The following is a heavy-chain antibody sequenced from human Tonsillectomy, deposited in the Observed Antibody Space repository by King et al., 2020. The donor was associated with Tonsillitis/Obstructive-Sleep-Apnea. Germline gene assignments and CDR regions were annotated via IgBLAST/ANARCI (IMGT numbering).Heavy chain of an antibody. V-gene: IGHV1-69*10. J-gene: IGHJ4*02. CDR1: GDTFSSYA. Sequence: AQLVQSGAEVKKPGSSVKVSCKASGDTFSSYAITWVRQAPGQGLEWMGGIIPIFGVANYAQKFQDRVTITADKSTSTAYMELSSLRSEDTAVYYCASQYYDSSGYYYFDYWGQGTLVTVSS. CDR3: ASQYYDSSGYYYFDY. D-gene: IGHD3-22*01. CDR2: IIPIFGVA.